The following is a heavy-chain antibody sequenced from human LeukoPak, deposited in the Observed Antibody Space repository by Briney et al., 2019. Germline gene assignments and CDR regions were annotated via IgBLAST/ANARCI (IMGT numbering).Heavy chain of an antibody. J-gene: IGHJ3*02. CDR2: SYYSGST. CDR3: ARQHDYGDYNAFDI. CDR1: GGSISSSSYY. V-gene: IGHV4-39*01. Sequence: SETLSLTCTVSGGSISSSSYYWGWIRQPPGKGLEWIGSSYYSGSTYYNPSLKSRVTISVDTSKNQFSLKLSSVTAADTAVYYCARQHDYGDYNAFDIWGQGTMVTVSS. D-gene: IGHD4-17*01.